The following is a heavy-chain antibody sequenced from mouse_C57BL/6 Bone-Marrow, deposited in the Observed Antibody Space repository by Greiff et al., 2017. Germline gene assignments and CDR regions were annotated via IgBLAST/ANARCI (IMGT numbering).Heavy chain of an antibody. J-gene: IGHJ4*01. CDR3: SRDYDAATGAMDY. V-gene: IGHV5-17*01. CDR1: GFTFSDYG. D-gene: IGHD2-3*01. Sequence: EVKLMESGGGLVKPGGSLKLSCAASGFTFSDYGMHWVRQAPEKGLEWVGYISSGSSTIYYADPVKGRFTISRDNAKTTLFLQKTSLRSEDTAMYYCSRDYDAATGAMDYWGQGTSVTVSA. CDR2: ISSGSSTI.